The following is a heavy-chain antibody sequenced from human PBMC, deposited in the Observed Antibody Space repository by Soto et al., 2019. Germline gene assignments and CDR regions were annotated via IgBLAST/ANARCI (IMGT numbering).Heavy chain of an antibody. J-gene: IGHJ4*02. CDR1: GFTFSNYV. CDR3: TRAASLDFAV. D-gene: IGHD3-16*01. V-gene: IGHV3-49*04. CDR2: IRRNAYGGTT. Sequence: GGSLRLSCAASGFTFSNYVMSWVRQAPGKGLEWGGFIRRNAYGGTTDYAASVKGRFTISRDDSKSIAYLPLNSLRTDDTALYYCTRAASLDFAVWGQGTLVTVSS.